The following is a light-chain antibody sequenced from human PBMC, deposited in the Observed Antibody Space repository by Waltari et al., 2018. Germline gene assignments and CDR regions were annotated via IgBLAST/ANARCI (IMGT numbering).Light chain of an antibody. CDR3: YQHSTGYS. V-gene: IGKV3-11*01. CDR1: QSVSSY. J-gene: IGKJ2*03. CDR2: SAS. Sequence: VILTQSPATLSLSPGERATLSCRASQSVSSYLAWYQQKPGQAPRRLIHSASSRATGIPDRVSGSGSGTEFTLTSSSLEPEDVGVYHCYQHSTGYSFGQGTKVEIK.